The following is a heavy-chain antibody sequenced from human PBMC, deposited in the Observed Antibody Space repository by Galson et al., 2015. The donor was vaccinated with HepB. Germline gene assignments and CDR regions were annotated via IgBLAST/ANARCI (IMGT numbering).Heavy chain of an antibody. J-gene: IGHJ6*02. CDR3: ATERGSSHYYYGMDV. CDR2: LNQDGSEK. V-gene: IGHV3-7*03. CDR1: GLTFSRYW. D-gene: IGHD3-16*01. Sequence: SLRLSCAVSGLTFSRYWLTWVRQAPGKGLEWVANLNQDGSEKNYVDSVKGRFTISRDNAKNSLYLQMNDLRAEDTAVYYCATERGSSHYYYGMDVWGQGTTVTVSS.